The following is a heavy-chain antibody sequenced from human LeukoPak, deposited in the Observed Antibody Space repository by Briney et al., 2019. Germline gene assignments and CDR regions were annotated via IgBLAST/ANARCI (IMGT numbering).Heavy chain of an antibody. CDR2: ITPSGGST. CDR3: ARGTYYYGLDV. CDR1: GYTFTDYY. J-gene: IGHJ6*02. V-gene: IGHV1-46*01. Sequence: ASVKVSCKESGYTFTDYYMHWVRQAPGQGLEWMGIITPSGGSTSYAQKFQGRVSMTRDSSTTTVYMELSSLRSEDTAVYYCARGTYYYGLDVWGQGTTVTVSS.